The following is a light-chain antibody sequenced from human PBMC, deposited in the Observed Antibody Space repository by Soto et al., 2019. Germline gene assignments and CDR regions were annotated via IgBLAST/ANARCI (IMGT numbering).Light chain of an antibody. CDR1: SSDVGSYNL. J-gene: IGLJ2*01. CDR2: EGS. V-gene: IGLV2-23*03. CDR3: CSYAGSGTFV. Sequence: QSVLTQPASVSGSPGQSITISCTGTSSDVGSYNLVSWYQQHPGKAPKFMIYEGSKRPSGVSNRFSGSKSGNTASLTISGLQAEDEADYYCCSYAGSGTFVFGGGTQLTVL.